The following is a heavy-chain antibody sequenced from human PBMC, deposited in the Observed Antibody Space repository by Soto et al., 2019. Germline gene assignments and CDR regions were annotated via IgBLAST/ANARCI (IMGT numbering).Heavy chain of an antibody. CDR2: IIPILGTP. V-gene: IGHV1-69*01. D-gene: IGHD3-22*01. J-gene: IGHJ3*02. Sequence: QVQLVQSGAEVKKPGSSVKVSCKASGGTFSSYVISWVRQAPGQGLEWMGGIIPILGTPNSAQKFQGRVTITADESTGTAYMELSSLRSEDTAVYYCARGLVTMMVPLSSDAFDIWGQGTMVTVSS. CDR3: ARGLVTMMVPLSSDAFDI. CDR1: GGTFSSYV.